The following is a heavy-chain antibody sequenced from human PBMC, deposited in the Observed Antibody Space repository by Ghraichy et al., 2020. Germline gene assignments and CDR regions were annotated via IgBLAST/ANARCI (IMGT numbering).Heavy chain of an antibody. D-gene: IGHD5-18*01. Sequence: GGSLRLSCAASGFTFSSYAMSWVRQAPGKGLEWVSGMSGSGGSTNYADSVKGRFTISRVNSKNTLYLQMNSLRAEDTAVYYCAKDLGYSYGTGFDYWGQGTLVTVSS. V-gene: IGHV3-23*01. J-gene: IGHJ4*02. CDR1: GFTFSSYA. CDR2: MSGSGGST. CDR3: AKDLGYSYGTGFDY.